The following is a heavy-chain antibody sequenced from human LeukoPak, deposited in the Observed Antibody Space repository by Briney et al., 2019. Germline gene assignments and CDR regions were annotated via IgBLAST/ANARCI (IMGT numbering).Heavy chain of an antibody. V-gene: IGHV1-18*01. J-gene: IGHJ4*02. CDR1: GYTFTSYG. Sequence: RASVKVSCKASGYTFTSYGISWVRQAPGQGLEWMGWISAYNGNTNYAQKLQGRVTMTTDTSTSTAYMELRSLRSDDTAVYYCARSRSSIAARVADYWGQGTLVTVSS. CDR2: ISAYNGNT. D-gene: IGHD6-6*01. CDR3: ARSRSSIAARVADY.